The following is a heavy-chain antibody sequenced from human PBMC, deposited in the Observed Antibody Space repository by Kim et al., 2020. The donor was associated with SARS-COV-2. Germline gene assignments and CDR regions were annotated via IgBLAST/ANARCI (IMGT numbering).Heavy chain of an antibody. V-gene: IGHV1-46*01. CDR2: INPSGGST. D-gene: IGHD6-13*01. CDR1: GYTFTSYH. Sequence: ASVKVSCKASGYTFTSYHMHWVRQAPGQGLEWMAIINPSGGSTSYTYRFQGRVTVTSDTSTSTAYMELSSLRSGDTAVYYCARGGSSTFSYSYFESWGQGTLVSVSS. CDR3: ARGGSSTFSYSYFES. J-gene: IGHJ4*02.